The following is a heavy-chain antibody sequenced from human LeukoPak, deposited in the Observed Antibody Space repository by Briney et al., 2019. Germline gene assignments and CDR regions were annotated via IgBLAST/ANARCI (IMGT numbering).Heavy chain of an antibody. J-gene: IGHJ4*02. CDR3: AREYSGSSYYFDY. CDR1: GFTVRSNY. Sequence: GGSLRLSCAASGFTVRSNYMSWVRQAPGKGLEWVSVIYSGGSTYYADSVKGRFTISRDNSKNTLYLQMNSLRAEDTAVYYCAREYSGSSYYFDYWGQGTLVTVSS. D-gene: IGHD1-26*01. V-gene: IGHV3-66*02. CDR2: IYSGGST.